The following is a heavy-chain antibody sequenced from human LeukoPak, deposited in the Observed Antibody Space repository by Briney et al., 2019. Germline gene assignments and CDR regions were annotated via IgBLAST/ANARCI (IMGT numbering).Heavy chain of an antibody. CDR3: TRSDWFDP. Sequence: PGGSLRLSCAASGFTFRSSSMHWVRQAPGKGLVWVSRINSDGSTTSYADSVKGRFTISRDNAKNTLYLQMNSLRGEDTAVYYCTRSDWFDPWGQGTLVTVSS. J-gene: IGHJ5*02. V-gene: IGHV3-74*01. CDR2: INSDGSTT. CDR1: GFTFRSSS.